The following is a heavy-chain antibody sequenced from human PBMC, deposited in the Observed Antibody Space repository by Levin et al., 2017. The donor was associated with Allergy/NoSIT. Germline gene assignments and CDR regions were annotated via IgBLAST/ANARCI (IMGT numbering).Heavy chain of an antibody. CDR1: GFTFDDYA. CDR2: ISWNSGSI. D-gene: IGHD2-15*01. Sequence: GGSLRLSCAASGFTFDDYAMHWVRQAPGKGLEWVSGISWNSGSIGYADSVKGRFTISRDNAKNSLYLQMNSLRAEDTALYYCAKSHSPLDYYYGMDVWGQGTTVTVSS. V-gene: IGHV3-9*01. J-gene: IGHJ6*02. CDR3: AKSHSPLDYYYGMDV.